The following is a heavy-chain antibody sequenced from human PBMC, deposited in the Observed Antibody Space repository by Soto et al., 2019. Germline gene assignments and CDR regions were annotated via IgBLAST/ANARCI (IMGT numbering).Heavy chain of an antibody. D-gene: IGHD6-13*01. CDR2: IYWNDEA. V-gene: IGHV2-5*01. CDR1: GFSLSTDAVG. J-gene: IGHJ4*02. Sequence: QITLKESGPTLVRPTQTLTLTCTVSGFSLSTDAVGVAWIRQPPGKAREWLALIYWNDEARYKSSLNNRLTITKDTSKSQVVLTMTDMAPLDTATYFCAHRIAAPGRTLDYWGQGILVTVSS. CDR3: AHRIAAPGRTLDY.